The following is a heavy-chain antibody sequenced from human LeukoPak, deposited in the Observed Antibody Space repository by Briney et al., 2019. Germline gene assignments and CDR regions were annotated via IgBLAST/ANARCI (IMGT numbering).Heavy chain of an antibody. CDR1: AGSISSYY. Sequence: SETLSLTCTVSAGSISSYYWNWIRQPPGKGLEWIGCIYYSGITNYNPSLKSRVTISVGTSKSQFSLTLTSVTAADTALYYCARAGRWEGRPHAFDIWGQGTMVTVSS. CDR2: IYYSGIT. D-gene: IGHD1-26*01. V-gene: IGHV4-59*01. J-gene: IGHJ3*02. CDR3: ARAGRWEGRPHAFDI.